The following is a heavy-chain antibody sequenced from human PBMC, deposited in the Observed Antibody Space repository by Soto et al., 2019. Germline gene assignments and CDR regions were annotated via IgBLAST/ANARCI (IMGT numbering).Heavy chain of an antibody. J-gene: IGHJ6*02. CDR1: GYTFTSYY. D-gene: IGHD2-21*02. CDR3: ASPYCGGDCYLHGMDV. V-gene: IGHV1-46*03. CDR2: INPSGGST. Sequence: ASVKVSCKASGYTFTSYYMHWVRQAPGQGLEWMGIINPSGGSTSYAQKFQGRVTMTRDTSTSTVYMELSSLRSEDTAVYYCASPYCGGDCYLHGMDVWGQGTTVTVSS.